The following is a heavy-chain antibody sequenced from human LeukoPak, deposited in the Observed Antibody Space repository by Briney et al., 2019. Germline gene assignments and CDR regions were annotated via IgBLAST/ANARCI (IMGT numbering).Heavy chain of an antibody. Sequence: QAGRSLRLSCAASGFTFSSYAMHWVRQAPGKGLEWVAVISYDGGNKYYADSVKGRFTISRDNSKNTLYLQMNSLRAEDTAVYYCARDPWFGEGDAFDIWGQGTMVTVSS. D-gene: IGHD3-10*01. V-gene: IGHV3-30-3*01. J-gene: IGHJ3*02. CDR2: ISYDGGNK. CDR3: ARDPWFGEGDAFDI. CDR1: GFTFSSYA.